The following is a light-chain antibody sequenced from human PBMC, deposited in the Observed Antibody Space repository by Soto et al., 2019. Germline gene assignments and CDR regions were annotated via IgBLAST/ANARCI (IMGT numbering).Light chain of an antibody. CDR2: DIN. V-gene: IGLV2-14*01. CDR1: SSDVGNYIF. J-gene: IGLJ1*01. CDR3: GSHIRSTYYL. Sequence: QSALTQPASVSGSPGQSITISCTGTSSDVGNYIFVSWYRQHPGKAPKLMIYDINNRPSGVSNRFSGSKSGNTASLTISGLQAEDDADYYCGSHIRSTYYLFGNVTKFT.